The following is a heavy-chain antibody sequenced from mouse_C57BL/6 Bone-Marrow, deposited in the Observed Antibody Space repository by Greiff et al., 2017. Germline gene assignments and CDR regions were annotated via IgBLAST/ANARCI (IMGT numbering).Heavy chain of an antibody. CDR2: IDPETGGT. Sequence: VQLQQSGAELVRPGASVTLSCKASGYTFTDYEMHWVKQTPVHGLEWIGAIDPETGGTAYNQKFKGKAILTADKSSITAYMELRSLTSEDSAVYYCTRYHHSNYWYFDVWGTDTTVTVSS. CDR1: GYTFTDYE. J-gene: IGHJ1*03. V-gene: IGHV1-15*01. D-gene: IGHD2-5*01. CDR3: TRYHHSNYWYFDV.